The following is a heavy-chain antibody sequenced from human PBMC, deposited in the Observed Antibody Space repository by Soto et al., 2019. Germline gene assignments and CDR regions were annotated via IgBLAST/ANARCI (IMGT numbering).Heavy chain of an antibody. J-gene: IGHJ5*02. CDR3: ARDGYYYDSRWFDP. V-gene: IGHV1-69*13. CDR2: IIPIFGTA. Sequence: SVKVSCKASGGTFSSYAISWVRQAPGQGLEWMGGIIPIFGTANYAQKFQGRVTITADESTSTAYMELSSLRSEDTAVYYCARDGYYYDSRWFDPWGQGTLVTVSS. D-gene: IGHD3-22*01. CDR1: GGTFSSYA.